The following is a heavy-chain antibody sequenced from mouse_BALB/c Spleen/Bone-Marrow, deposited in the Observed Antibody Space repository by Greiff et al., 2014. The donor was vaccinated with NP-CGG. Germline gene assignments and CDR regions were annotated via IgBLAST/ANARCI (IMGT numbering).Heavy chain of an antibody. CDR1: GYAFSSSW. J-gene: IGHJ4*01. D-gene: IGHD1-1*01. Sequence: VQLQQSGPELVKPGASVKISCTGSGYAFSSSWMNWVKQRPGQGLEWIGRIYPGDGDTNSNGRFKGKATLTADTSSNTAYMQLSSLTSVDSAVYFCARSAYYGSSYGAMDYWGQGTSVTVSS. CDR2: IYPGDGDT. CDR3: ARSAYYGSSYGAMDY. V-gene: IGHV1-82*01.